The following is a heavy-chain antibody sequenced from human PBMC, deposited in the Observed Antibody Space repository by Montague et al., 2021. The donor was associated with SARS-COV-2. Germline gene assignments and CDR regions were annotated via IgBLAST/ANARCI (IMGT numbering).Heavy chain of an antibody. CDR3: ARGVGITIFGDLSLEGDYYYSMDV. CDR2: ISYDGSNK. V-gene: IGHV3-30*04. CDR1: GFTFSSYA. Sequence: SLRLSCAASGFTFSSYAMHWVRQAPGKGLEWVAVISYDGSNKYYADSVKGRSTISRDNAKNTLDLQMHSLRVEDTAVYFCARGVGITIFGDLSLEGDYYYSMDVWGQGTAVTVSS. D-gene: IGHD3-3*01. J-gene: IGHJ6*02.